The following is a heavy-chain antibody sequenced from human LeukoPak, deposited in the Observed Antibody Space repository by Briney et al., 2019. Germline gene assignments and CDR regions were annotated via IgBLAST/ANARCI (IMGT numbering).Heavy chain of an antibody. V-gene: IGHV1-2*04. Sequence: ASVKVSCKASGYTFTGYYMHWVRQAPGQGLEWMGWINPSSGGTNYAQKFQGWVTMTRDTSISTAYMELSRLRSDDTAVYYCARDGIAAAGTRNGMDVWGQGTTVTVSS. J-gene: IGHJ6*02. CDR2: INPSSGGT. D-gene: IGHD6-13*01. CDR1: GYTFTGYY. CDR3: ARDGIAAAGTRNGMDV.